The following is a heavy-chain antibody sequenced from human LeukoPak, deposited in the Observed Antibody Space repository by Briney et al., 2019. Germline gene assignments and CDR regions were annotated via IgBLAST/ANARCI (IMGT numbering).Heavy chain of an antibody. CDR2: INPDSGGT. D-gene: IGHD2-2*01. CDR3: ARDYCGSISCYPKSYAMDV. Sequence: ASVKVSCKASGYTFTAYYIHWVRQAPGQGLEWMGWINPDSGGTNYAQKFQGRVTMTRDTSISTAYMELSRLTSDDAAVYYCARDYCGSISCYPKSYAMDVWAHGTTVTVSS. V-gene: IGHV1-2*02. CDR1: GYTFTAYY. J-gene: IGHJ6*02.